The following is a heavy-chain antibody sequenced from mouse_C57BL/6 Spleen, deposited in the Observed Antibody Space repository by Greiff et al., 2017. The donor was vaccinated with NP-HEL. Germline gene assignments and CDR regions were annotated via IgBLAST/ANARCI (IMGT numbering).Heavy chain of an antibody. D-gene: IGHD1-1*01. V-gene: IGHV5-16*01. CDR1: GFTFSDYY. CDR2: INYDGSST. CDR3: ARGDGNLDY. J-gene: IGHJ2*01. Sequence: DVKLVESEGGLVQPGSSMKLSCTASGFTFSDYYMAWVRQVPEKGLEWVANINYDGSSTYYLDSLKSRFIISRDNAKNILYLQMSSLKSEDTATYYCARGDGNLDYWGQGTTLTVSS.